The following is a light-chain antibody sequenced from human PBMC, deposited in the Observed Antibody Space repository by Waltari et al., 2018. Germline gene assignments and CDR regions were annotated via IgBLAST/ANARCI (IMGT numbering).Light chain of an antibody. Sequence: DIVMTQSPDSLAVSLGERATINCKSSQSVLYNSNNKNYLAWDQQKPGQPPKLLIYWASTRPSGVPDRFSGGGSGTDFTLTISSLQAEDVAVYYCQQYYSSPRTFGQGTKVEIK. J-gene: IGKJ1*01. CDR2: WAS. V-gene: IGKV4-1*01. CDR1: QSVLYNSNNKNY. CDR3: QQYYSSPRT.